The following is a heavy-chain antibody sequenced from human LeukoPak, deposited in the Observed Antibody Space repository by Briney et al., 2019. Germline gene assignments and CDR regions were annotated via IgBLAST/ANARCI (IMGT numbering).Heavy chain of an antibody. CDR1: GFTVGNNR. D-gene: IGHD3-10*01. CDR3: VRERFGAYVEN. J-gene: IGHJ4*02. CDR2: VYGGGNM. Sequence: GGSLRLSCAASGFTVGNNRMSWVRQASGKGLEWVSTVYGGGNMAYADSVKGRFAISRDTSKNTLLLQMNSLRAEDTAVYFCVRERFGAYVENWGQGALVTVSS. V-gene: IGHV3-53*01.